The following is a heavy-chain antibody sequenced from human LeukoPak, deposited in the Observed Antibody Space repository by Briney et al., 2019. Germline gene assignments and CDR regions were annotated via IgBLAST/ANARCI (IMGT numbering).Heavy chain of an antibody. CDR2: VDPEDGEI. CDR1: GYTITPHY. D-gene: IGHD6-19*01. CDR3: ATTLRGWYLDV. J-gene: IGHJ6*03. Sequence: GATVKISCKSSGYTITPHYIHWVRQAPGKGLEWVGRVDPEDGEIIYAEKFQGRLTISADTSTDTGFMELSSLESEDTAMYYCATTLRGWYLDVWGKGTTVIVTS. V-gene: IGHV1-69-2*01.